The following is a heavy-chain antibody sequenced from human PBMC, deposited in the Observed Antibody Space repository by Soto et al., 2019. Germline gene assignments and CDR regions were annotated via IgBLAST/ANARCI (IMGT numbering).Heavy chain of an antibody. CDR1: GGAISSYY. D-gene: IGHD2-15*01. Sequence: QVQLQESRPGLVKPSETLSLTCTVSGGAISSYYWCWIRQPQRKGLEWIGYIYYSGRTNYNPSLNSRVSISIDTSKNQFSLKLSSVTAGDTAVYDCARRVDGRGGLDSGGQGTLVTVSS. V-gene: IGHV4-59*01. CDR2: IYYSGRT. CDR3: ARRVDGRGGLDS. J-gene: IGHJ4*02.